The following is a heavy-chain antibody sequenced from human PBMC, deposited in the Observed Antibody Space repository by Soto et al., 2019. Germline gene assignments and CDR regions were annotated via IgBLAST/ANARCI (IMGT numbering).Heavy chain of an antibody. V-gene: IGHV1-69*12. Sequence: QVQLVQSGAEVKKPGSSVKVSCKTSGGTFSSYAISWVRQAPGQGLEWMGGIIPMFGTANYAQKFQGRVTITADESTSTAYMELSNLRSEDTAVYYCARSRDNYYDGRGYYYSTFDYWGQGTLVTVSS. CDR1: GGTFSSYA. CDR3: ARSRDNYYDGRGYYYSTFDY. CDR2: IIPMFGTA. J-gene: IGHJ4*02. D-gene: IGHD3-22*01.